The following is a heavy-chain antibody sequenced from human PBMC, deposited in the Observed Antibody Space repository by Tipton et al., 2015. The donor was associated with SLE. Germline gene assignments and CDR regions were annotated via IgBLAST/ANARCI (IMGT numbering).Heavy chain of an antibody. J-gene: IGHJ3*02. CDR3: ARRLVVVVAATDDAFDI. CDR2: INHSGST. V-gene: IGHV4-34*01. Sequence: TLSLTCAVYGGSFSGYYWSWIRQPPGKGLEWIGEINHSGSTNYNPSLKSRVTISVGTSKNQFSLKLSSVTAADTAVYYCARRLVVVVAATDDAFDIWGQGTMVTVSS. CDR1: GGSFSGYY. D-gene: IGHD2-15*01.